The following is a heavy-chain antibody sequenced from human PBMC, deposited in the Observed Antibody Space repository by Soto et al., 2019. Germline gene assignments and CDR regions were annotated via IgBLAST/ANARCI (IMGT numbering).Heavy chain of an antibody. V-gene: IGHV4-4*02. J-gene: IGHJ4*02. D-gene: IGHD3-3*01. Sequence: QVQLRETGPGLVKPSGTLSLICSVSGGSLGTSNWWSWVRQSPGKGLQWIGDIYETGRTKYNPSLQSLRTIAGDESENQCSIKLAPLTASDTAVYYCARRKFSFLDWTHGPFDSWCKGNLVIVSS. CDR3: ARRKFSFLDWTHGPFDS. CDR2: IYETGRT. CDR1: GGSLGTSNW.